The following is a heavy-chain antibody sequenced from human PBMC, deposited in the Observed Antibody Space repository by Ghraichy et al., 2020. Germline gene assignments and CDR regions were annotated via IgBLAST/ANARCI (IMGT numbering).Heavy chain of an antibody. Sequence: GESLNISCEGLGFIFSRHWMSWVRQAPGKGLEWVAKIREDGSEKYYMDSVKGRFTISRDNARSSLYLEMNGLRVEDTAVYYCARDAPMLYYDSRGSSTAYYMDVWGKGTTVTVSS. V-gene: IGHV3-7*03. CDR3: ARDAPMLYYDSRGSSTAYYMDV. CDR1: GFIFSRHW. CDR2: IREDGSEK. J-gene: IGHJ6*04. D-gene: IGHD3-22*01.